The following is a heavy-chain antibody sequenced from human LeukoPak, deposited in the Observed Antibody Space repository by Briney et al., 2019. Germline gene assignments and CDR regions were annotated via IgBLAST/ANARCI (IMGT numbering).Heavy chain of an antibody. D-gene: IGHD5-18*01. Sequence: GSLRLSCAASGFTFRSYWMHWVRQAPGKGLVWVSGINSDGSSTSYAGAVKGRFTISRDNAENTLYLQMNSLRAEDTAVYYCARVGIQRYFDYWGQGTLVTVSS. J-gene: IGHJ4*02. CDR1: GFTFRSYW. V-gene: IGHV3-74*01. CDR3: ARVGIQRYFDY. CDR2: INSDGSST.